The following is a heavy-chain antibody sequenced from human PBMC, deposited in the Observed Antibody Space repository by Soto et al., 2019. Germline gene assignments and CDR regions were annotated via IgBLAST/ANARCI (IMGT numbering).Heavy chain of an antibody. CDR2: IKSDGSGT. Sequence: GVSLRLSCAASGFTFSSAWMHWVRQAPGKGLVWVSHIKSDGSGTSYADSVKGRFSISRDNAENTLYLQMNSLRAEDTAVYYCARAAPINYGGNSGFDYWGQGTLVIVSS. D-gene: IGHD4-17*01. V-gene: IGHV3-74*01. J-gene: IGHJ4*02. CDR3: ARAAPINYGGNSGFDY. CDR1: GFTFSSAW.